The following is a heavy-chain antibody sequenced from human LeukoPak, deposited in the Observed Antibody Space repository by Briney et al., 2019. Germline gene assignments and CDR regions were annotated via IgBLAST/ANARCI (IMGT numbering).Heavy chain of an antibody. CDR1: GGSISSYY. J-gene: IGHJ5*02. Sequence: SETLSLTCTVSGGSISSYYWSWIRQPPGKGLEWIGYIYYSGSTNYNPSLKSRVTISVDTSKNQFSLKLSSVTAADTAVYYCARETTVTTFGFDPWGQGTLVTVSS. D-gene: IGHD4-17*01. CDR2: IYYSGST. CDR3: ARETTVTTFGFDP. V-gene: IGHV4-59*12.